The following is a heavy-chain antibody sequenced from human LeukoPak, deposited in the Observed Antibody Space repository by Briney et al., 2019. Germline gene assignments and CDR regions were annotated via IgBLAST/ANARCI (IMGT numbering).Heavy chain of an antibody. V-gene: IGHV3-66*02. CDR1: GFTVSSNY. CDR3: AAVGGYKPAYYYYMHV. D-gene: IGHD5-24*01. Sequence: GGSLRLSCAASGFTVSSNYMSWVRQAPGKGLEWVSVIYSGSTTYYTDSVKGRFTISRDNSKNTLYLQMNSLRHEDTAVYYCAAVGGYKPAYYYYMHVWGKGTTVTVSS. J-gene: IGHJ6*03. CDR2: IYSGSTT.